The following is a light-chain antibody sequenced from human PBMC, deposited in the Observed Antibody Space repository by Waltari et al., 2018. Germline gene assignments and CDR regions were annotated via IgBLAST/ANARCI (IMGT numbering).Light chain of an antibody. CDR3: APWDDSLNGWV. J-gene: IGLJ3*02. CDR2: SNN. CDR1: SSHIGTNT. V-gene: IGLV1-44*01. Sequence: QSVLTQPPSASGTHGQRVTISCSGSSSHIGTNTVNWYQQLPGAAPKLLIYSNNQRPSGVPDRFSGSKSGTSASLAIDGLQSEDEADYYCAPWDDSLNGWVFGGGTKLTVL.